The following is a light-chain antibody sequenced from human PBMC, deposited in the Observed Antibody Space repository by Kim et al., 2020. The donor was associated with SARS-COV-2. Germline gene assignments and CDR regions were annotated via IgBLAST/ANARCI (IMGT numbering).Light chain of an antibody. Sequence: SYELTQPPSVSVSPGQTASITCSGDKLGDKYACWYQQKPGQSPVLVIYQDSKRPSAIPERFSGSNSGNTATLTISGTQAMDEADYYCQAWDSSTAVFGGGTQLTVL. J-gene: IGLJ3*02. CDR1: KLGDKY. CDR2: QDS. CDR3: QAWDSSTAV. V-gene: IGLV3-1*01.